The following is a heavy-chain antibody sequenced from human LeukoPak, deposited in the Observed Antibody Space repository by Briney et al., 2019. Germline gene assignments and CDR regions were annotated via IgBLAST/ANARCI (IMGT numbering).Heavy chain of an antibody. CDR1: GFTFSSYW. D-gene: IGHD3-3*01. Sequence: GGSLRLSCAASGFTFSSYWMHRVRQAPGKGLVWVSRINSDGSSTFYADSVKGRFTISRDNAKNTLYLQLNSPRVEDTAVYYCVGSLFGVSPWGQGTLVTVSS. V-gene: IGHV3-74*01. CDR3: VGSLFGVSP. J-gene: IGHJ4*02. CDR2: INSDGSST.